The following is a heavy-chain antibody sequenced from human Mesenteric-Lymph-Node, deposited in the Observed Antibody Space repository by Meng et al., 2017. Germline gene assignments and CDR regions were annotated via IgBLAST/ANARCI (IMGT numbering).Heavy chain of an antibody. J-gene: IGHJ4*02. CDR3: ARAMVHFLGLDY. D-gene: IGHD3-10*01. CDR2: INPNSGGT. CDR1: GGTFSSYA. V-gene: IGHV1-2*02. Sequence: ASVKVSCKASGGTFSSYAISWVRQAPGQGLEWMGWINPNSGGTNYAQKFQGRVTMTRDTSISTAYMELSRLRSDDTAVYYCARAMVHFLGLDYWGQGMLVTVSS.